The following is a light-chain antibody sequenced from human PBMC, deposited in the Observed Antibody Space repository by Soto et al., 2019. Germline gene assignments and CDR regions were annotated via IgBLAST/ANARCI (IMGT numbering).Light chain of an antibody. J-gene: IGKJ2*01. Sequence: DVLMTQSPSSLSASVGDRITITCRASQSISHFLTWYQQKSGRAPKILIYSASSLQSGVPSRFSGSASGTDFTLTISSLQPEDFATYYCQQTNSIPYTFGQGTKVEIK. V-gene: IGKV1-39*01. CDR3: QQTNSIPYT. CDR1: QSISHF. CDR2: SAS.